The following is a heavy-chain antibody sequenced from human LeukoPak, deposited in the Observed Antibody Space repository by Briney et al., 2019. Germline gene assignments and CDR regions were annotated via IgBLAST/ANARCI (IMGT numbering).Heavy chain of an antibody. CDR2: IYYSGIT. V-gene: IGHV4-39*01. Sequence: SETLSLTCAVYGGSVSGYYWSWIRQPPGKGLEWIGSIYYSGITYYNSSLKSRVTISVDTSKNQFSLKLSSVTAAETAVYYCARQSSGRYYFDYWGQGALVTVSS. CDR3: ARQSSGRYYFDY. D-gene: IGHD3-16*02. J-gene: IGHJ4*02. CDR1: GGSVSGYY.